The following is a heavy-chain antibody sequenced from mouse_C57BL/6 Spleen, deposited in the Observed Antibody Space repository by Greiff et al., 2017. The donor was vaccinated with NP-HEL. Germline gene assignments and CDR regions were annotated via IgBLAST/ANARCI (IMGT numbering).Heavy chain of an antibody. V-gene: IGHV1-54*01. CDR1: GYAFTNYL. Sequence: VQVVESGAELVRPGTSVKVSCKASGYAFTNYLIEWVKQRPGQGLEWIGVINPGSGGTNYNEKFKGKATLTADKSSSTAYMQRSSLTSEDSAVYFCARAADYAMDYWGQGTSVTVSS. J-gene: IGHJ4*01. CDR3: ARAADYAMDY. CDR2: INPGSGGT.